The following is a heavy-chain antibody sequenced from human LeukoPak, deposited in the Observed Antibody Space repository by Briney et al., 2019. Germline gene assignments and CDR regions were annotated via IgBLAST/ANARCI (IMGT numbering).Heavy chain of an antibody. Sequence: GGSLRLSRAASWLTLRCSALHWVRQASAKGVAWVGRVRIKAKRYAPAYVASVKGSFTISRDDSKNTAYLQMNSLKTEDTAVYYCTRLSATVTTDYYYYMDVWGKGTTVTVSS. D-gene: IGHD4-17*01. CDR3: TRLSATVTTDYYYYMDV. CDR1: WLTLRCSA. J-gene: IGHJ6*03. CDR2: VRIKAKRYAP. V-gene: IGHV3-73*01.